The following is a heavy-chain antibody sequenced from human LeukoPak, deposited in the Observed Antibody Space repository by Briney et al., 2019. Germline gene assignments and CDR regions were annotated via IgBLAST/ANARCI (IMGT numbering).Heavy chain of an antibody. Sequence: LRLSCAASGFTFSSYWMHWIRQHPGKGLEWIGYIYYSGSAYYNPSLKSRVTISVDTSKNQFSLKLSSVTAADTAVYYCARVTRVTMIVVGRGPEDYYYGMDVWGQGTTVTVSS. J-gene: IGHJ6*02. V-gene: IGHV4-31*02. D-gene: IGHD3-22*01. CDR2: IYYSGSA. CDR1: GFTFSSYW. CDR3: ARVTRVTMIVVGRGPEDYYYGMDV.